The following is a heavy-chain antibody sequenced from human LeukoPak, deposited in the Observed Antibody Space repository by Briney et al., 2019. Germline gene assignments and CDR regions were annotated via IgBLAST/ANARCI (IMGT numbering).Heavy chain of an antibody. D-gene: IGHD3-3*01. V-gene: IGHV1-18*01. CDR1: GYTFTEYG. CDR2: ISGYNGNT. CDR3: ARTGRILEWLTIDI. J-gene: IGHJ4*02. Sequence: GASVKVSCKASGYTFTEYGITWVRQAPGQGLEWIGWISGYNGNTNYAQKVQGRVTMTTDTSTTTTYMELRNLWSDDTAVYYCARTGRILEWLTIDIWGQGTLVTVSS.